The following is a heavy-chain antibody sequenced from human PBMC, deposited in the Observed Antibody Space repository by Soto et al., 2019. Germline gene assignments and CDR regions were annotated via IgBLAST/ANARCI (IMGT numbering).Heavy chain of an antibody. CDR1: GRSMRSNY. CDR2: VFYGGT. J-gene: IGHJ4*02. V-gene: IGHV4-59*03. CDR3: AAYRGALYFDF. Sequence: LSLTCSVSGRSMRSNYWSWLRQSPDKGLEWLGYVFYGGTDYNPSLGGRVSMSVQTSKSQFSLTLSSVTAADTAVYYCAAYRGALYFDFWGQGIQVTVSS. D-gene: IGHD4-4*01.